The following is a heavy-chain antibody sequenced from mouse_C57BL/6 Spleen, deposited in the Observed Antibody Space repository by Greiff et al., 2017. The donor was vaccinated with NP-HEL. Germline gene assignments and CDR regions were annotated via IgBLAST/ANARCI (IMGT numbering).Heavy chain of an antibody. Sequence: VQLQQSGPELVKPGASVKIPCKASGYTFTDYNMDWVKQSHGKSLEWIGDINPNNGGTIYNQKFKGKATLTVDKSSSTAYMELRSLTSEDTAVYYCARWNYGRWYFDVWGTGTTVTVSS. D-gene: IGHD1-1*01. J-gene: IGHJ1*03. CDR2: INPNNGGT. CDR3: ARWNYGRWYFDV. CDR1: GYTFTDYN. V-gene: IGHV1-18*01.